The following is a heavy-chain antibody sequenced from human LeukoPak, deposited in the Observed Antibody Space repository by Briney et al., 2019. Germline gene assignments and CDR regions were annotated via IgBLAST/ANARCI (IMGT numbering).Heavy chain of an antibody. Sequence: GASVKVSCKASGGTFSSYAISWVRQAPGQGLEWMGGIIPIFGTANYAQKFQGRVTITTDESTSTAYMELSSLRSEDTAVYYCARGPNYVVVVPAATDTNNWFDPWGQGTLVTVSS. CDR1: GGTFSSYA. CDR3: ARGPNYVVVVPAATDTNNWFDP. D-gene: IGHD2-2*01. CDR2: IIPIFGTA. V-gene: IGHV1-69*05. J-gene: IGHJ5*02.